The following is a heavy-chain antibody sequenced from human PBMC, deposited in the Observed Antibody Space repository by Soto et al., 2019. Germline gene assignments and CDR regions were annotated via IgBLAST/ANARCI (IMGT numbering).Heavy chain of an antibody. Sequence: PSETLSLTCAVSGGSLTGQHWSWIRQPPGKGLEWIGQIVNSGIARYNPSLQSRVTISVDTSKNQFSLKLSSVTAADTAVYYCARDHKYVTTNASDILGQATMVTV. CDR3: ARDHKYVTTNASDI. J-gene: IGHJ3*02. D-gene: IGHD4-4*01. CDR2: IVNSGIA. V-gene: IGHV4-59*11. CDR1: GGSLTGQH.